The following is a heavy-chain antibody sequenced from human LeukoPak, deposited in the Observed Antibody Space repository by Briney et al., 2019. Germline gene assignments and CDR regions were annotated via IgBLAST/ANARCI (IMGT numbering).Heavy chain of an antibody. CDR3: ARDSPHQRFDY. CDR1: GYTFIDHW. J-gene: IGHJ4*02. CDR2: IDLKTGDT. Sequence: APVKVSCKASGYTFIDHWIHWVRQAPGQGLEWMGRIDLKTGDTTSAQKFQGRITMTRDTSISTTYMDLSGLGADDTAVYYCARDSPHQRFDYWGQGTQVIVSS. V-gene: IGHV1-2*02.